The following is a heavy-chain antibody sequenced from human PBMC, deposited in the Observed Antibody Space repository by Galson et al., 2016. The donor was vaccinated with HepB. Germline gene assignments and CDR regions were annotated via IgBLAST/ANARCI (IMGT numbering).Heavy chain of an antibody. CDR2: ININTGNP. V-gene: IGHV7-4-1*02. CDR3: ASRGSGSYSRFDY. J-gene: IGHJ4*02. D-gene: IGHD3-10*01. Sequence: SVKVSCKAPGYTFTSYAMNWVRQAPGQGLEWMGWININTGNPTYAQGFTGRFVFSLDTSVTTAYLQISSLRAEDTAVYYCASRGSGSYSRFDYWGQGTLVTVSS. CDR1: GYTFTSYA.